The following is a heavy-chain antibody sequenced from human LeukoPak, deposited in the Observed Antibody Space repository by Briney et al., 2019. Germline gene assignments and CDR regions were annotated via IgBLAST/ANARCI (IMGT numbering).Heavy chain of an antibody. CDR1: GGTFSSQS. V-gene: IGHV1-69*05. J-gene: IGHJ4*02. CDR3: ARDKRTTLTNYFEY. Sequence: ASVKVSCKASGGTFSSQSFSWVRQAPGQGLEWMGGITTIFGTENYAQKFQGRVTITTDESTSTVYMELNSLRSEDTAVYYCARDKRTTLTNYFEYWGQGTQVTVSS. D-gene: IGHD1/OR15-1a*01. CDR2: ITTIFGTE.